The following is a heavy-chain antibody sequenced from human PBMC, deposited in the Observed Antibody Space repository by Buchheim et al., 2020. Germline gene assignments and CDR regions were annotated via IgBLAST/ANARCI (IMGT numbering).Heavy chain of an antibody. Sequence: EVQLVESGGGLVQPGGCLRLSCAASGFTFSTYDMNWVRQAPGKGLEWISYISTSGGTTFYGDSVKGRFIVSRDNANNSLFLQMNSLRAEDAAVYFCSREAAVPGQGVYENWGQGTL. CDR2: ISTSGGTT. CDR3: SREAAVPGQGVYEN. J-gene: IGHJ4*02. D-gene: IGHD6-19*01. V-gene: IGHV3-48*03. CDR1: GFTFSTYD.